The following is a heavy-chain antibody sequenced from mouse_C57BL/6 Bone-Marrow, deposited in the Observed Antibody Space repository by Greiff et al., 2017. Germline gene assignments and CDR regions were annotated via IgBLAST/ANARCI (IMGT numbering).Heavy chain of an antibody. Sequence: VQLQQSGPELVKPGASVKISCKASGYAFSSSWMNWVKQRPGKGLEWIGRIYPGDGDTKYDGKFQGKATLTADKSSSTAYMQLSSLTSEDSAVYFCARTFTTGPDDWGQGTTLTVSS. CDR2: IYPGDGDT. J-gene: IGHJ2*01. V-gene: IGHV1-82*01. CDR1: GYAFSSSW. D-gene: IGHD1-1*01. CDR3: ARTFTTGPDD.